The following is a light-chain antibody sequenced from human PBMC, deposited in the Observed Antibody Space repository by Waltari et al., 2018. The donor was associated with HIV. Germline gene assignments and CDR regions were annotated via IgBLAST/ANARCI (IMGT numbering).Light chain of an antibody. J-gene: IGLJ3*02. CDR3: SSFTTSSTGV. Sequence: GQSITISCTGISSDYSVSWYQQHPGRAPKLMIYDVANRPSGVSSRFSGSKSGHTASLTISGLQADDAADYYCSSFTTSSTGVFGGGTKLTVL. V-gene: IGLV2-14*03. CDR1: SSDYS. CDR2: DVA.